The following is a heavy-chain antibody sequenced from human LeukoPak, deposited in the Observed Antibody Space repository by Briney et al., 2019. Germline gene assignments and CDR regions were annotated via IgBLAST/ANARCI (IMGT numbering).Heavy chain of an antibody. CDR3: ARGKEGGPGFDY. CDR2: INHSGRT. Sequence: SETLSLTCAVSGGSLSGNYWSWIRQPPGKGLEWIGEINHSGRTKYNPSLKSRVTISVDTSKNQFSLKLSSVTAADTAVYYCARGKEGGPGFDYWGQGTLVTVSS. V-gene: IGHV4-34*01. J-gene: IGHJ4*02. D-gene: IGHD3-16*01. CDR1: GGSLSGNY.